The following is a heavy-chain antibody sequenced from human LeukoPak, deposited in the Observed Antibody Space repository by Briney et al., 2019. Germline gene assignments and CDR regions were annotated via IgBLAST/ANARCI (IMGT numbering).Heavy chain of an antibody. D-gene: IGHD3-3*01. Sequence: GGPLRLSCVVSGFSVSNNYIIWVRQAPGNGLERVSVIYGDGRTSHSASVRGRFTISRDNSKNIVSLQMNNLRAEDTAVYYCARGRGLGVVSPYFDYWGQGTLVTVSS. CDR2: IYGDGRT. CDR3: ARGRGLGVVSPYFDY. J-gene: IGHJ4*02. CDR1: GFSVSNNY. V-gene: IGHV3-53*01.